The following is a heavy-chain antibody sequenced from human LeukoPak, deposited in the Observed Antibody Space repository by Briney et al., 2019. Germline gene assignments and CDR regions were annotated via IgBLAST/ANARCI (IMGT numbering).Heavy chain of an antibody. Sequence: SETLSLTCTVSSGSINSYYWGWVRQPAGRGLEWIGRIYTTGKTDYNPSLKSRLTMSVDTSKRQFSLNLRSVTAADAAIYYCARHGYTASHYFLDFWSQGTLVTVSS. V-gene: IGHV4-4*07. J-gene: IGHJ4*02. D-gene: IGHD3-16*01. CDR2: IYTTGKT. CDR3: ARHGYTASHYFLDF. CDR1: SGSINSYY.